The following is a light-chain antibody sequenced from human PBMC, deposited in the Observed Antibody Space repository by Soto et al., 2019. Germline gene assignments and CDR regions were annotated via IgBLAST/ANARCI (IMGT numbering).Light chain of an antibody. CDR3: QQHHDYPLT. CDR1: QSVSSW. CDR2: DAS. Sequence: DIQMTQSPSTLSASIGDRVTITCRASQSVSSWLGWYQQKPGKAPQLLIYDASSLESGVPSRFSGSGSGTEFTLTISSLQPDDFATYYCQQHHDYPLTFGGGTKVDIK. V-gene: IGKV1-5*01. J-gene: IGKJ4*01.